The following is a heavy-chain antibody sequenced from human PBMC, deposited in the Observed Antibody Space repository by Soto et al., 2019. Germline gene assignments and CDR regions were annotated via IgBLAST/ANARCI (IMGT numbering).Heavy chain of an antibody. CDR3: ASPWGSSDY. CDR2: FSSDGDTI. CDR1: GITFSNYE. V-gene: IGHV3-48*03. J-gene: IGHJ4*02. D-gene: IGHD7-27*01. Sequence: EVRLVESGGGLVQPGGSLRLSCAASGITFSNYEMNWVRQVPGKGLEWISFFSSDGDTIYYAVSVKGRFTISRDNAKNSLYLQMNSLRAEDSAVYYCASPWGSSDYWGQGTLVTVSS.